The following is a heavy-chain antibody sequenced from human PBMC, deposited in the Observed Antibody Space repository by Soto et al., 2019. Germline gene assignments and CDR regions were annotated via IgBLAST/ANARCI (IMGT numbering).Heavy chain of an antibody. D-gene: IGHD3-10*01. CDR1: GFTNYG. CDR2: LWYDGNTQ. CDR3: ARDGSDTMVAYYFDS. V-gene: IGHV3-33*01. Sequence: QVQLVESGGGVVQPGRSLRLSCAASGFTNYGMHWVRQAPGKGLEWVAILWYDGNTQYYADSVKGRFTISRDNSKNTLYLQMNSLRAEDTAVYYCARDGSDTMVAYYFDSWGQGALVTVSS. J-gene: IGHJ4*02.